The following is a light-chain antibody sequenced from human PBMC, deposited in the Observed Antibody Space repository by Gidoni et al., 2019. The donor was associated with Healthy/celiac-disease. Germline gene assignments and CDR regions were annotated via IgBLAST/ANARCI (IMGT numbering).Light chain of an antibody. Sequence: DIVMTQSPLSLPVTPGEPASISCRSSQSLLHSNGYNYLDWYLPKPGQSPQLLIYLGSNRASGVPDRFSGSGSGTDFTLKISRVEAEDVGVYYCRQALQTRTFGQGTKVEIK. CDR3: RQALQTRT. CDR2: LGS. CDR1: QSLLHSNGYNY. V-gene: IGKV2-28*01. J-gene: IGKJ1*01.